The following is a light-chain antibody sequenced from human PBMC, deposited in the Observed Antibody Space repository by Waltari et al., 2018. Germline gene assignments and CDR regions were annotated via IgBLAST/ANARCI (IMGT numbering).Light chain of an antibody. CDR3: QQYDGSVVT. Sequence: ELVLTQSPGTLSVSPGERVTVSCRASQTITGSWLTWYHQKPGQAPRLLIYGASNRAPVIPDRFSGSGSGTDFTLTISILEPEDYAVYYCQQYDGSVVTFGGGTKVEIK. CDR2: GAS. J-gene: IGKJ4*01. CDR1: QTITGSW. V-gene: IGKV3-20*01.